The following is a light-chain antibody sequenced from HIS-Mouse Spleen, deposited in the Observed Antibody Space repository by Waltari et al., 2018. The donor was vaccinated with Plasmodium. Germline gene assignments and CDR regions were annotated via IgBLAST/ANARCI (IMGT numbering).Light chain of an antibody. CDR2: EDS. J-gene: IGLJ3*02. CDR1: PLPKKY. Sequence: SYELTQPPSVSVSPGQTPRITSSGDPLPKKYAYWYQQTSGQAPVLVIYEDSKRPSGIPERFSGSSSGTMATLTISGAQVEDEADYYCYSTDSSGNHRVFGGGTKLTVL. CDR3: YSTDSSGNHRV. V-gene: IGLV3-10*01.